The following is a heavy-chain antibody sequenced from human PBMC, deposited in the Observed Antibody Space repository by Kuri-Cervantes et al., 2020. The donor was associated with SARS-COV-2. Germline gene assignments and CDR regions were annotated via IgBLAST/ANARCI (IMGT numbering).Heavy chain of an antibody. V-gene: IGHV4-34*01. Sequence: SAVYGGSFSGYYWSWIRQPPGKGLEWIGEINHSGSTNYNPYLKSRVTITVDTSKSQFSLKLSSVTAADTAVYYCATAYYYDFWCGYGAFDYWGQGTLVTVSS. J-gene: IGHJ4*02. CDR1: GGSFSGYY. CDR3: ATAYYYDFWCGYGAFDY. CDR2: INHSGST. D-gene: IGHD3-3*01.